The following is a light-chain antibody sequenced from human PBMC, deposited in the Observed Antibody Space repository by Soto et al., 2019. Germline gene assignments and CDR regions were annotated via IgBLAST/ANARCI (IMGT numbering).Light chain of an antibody. V-gene: IGKV1-9*01. CDR2: DAS. CDR3: QQLSSYPST. J-gene: IGKJ4*01. Sequence: IQLTQSPSSLSASVGDRVTITCRASQDSTKYLAWYQQKPGKAPNLLIYDASTLHSGVPSRFSGSGSGTDFTLTLSGLQPEDFATYYCQQLSSYPSTFGGGTKVEIK. CDR1: QDSTKY.